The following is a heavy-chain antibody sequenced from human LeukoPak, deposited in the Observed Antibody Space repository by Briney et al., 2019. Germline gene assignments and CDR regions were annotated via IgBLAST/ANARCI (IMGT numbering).Heavy chain of an antibody. Sequence: QSGGSLRLSCAASGFTFSSYGMHWVRQAPGKGLEWVAVISYDGSNKYYADSVKGRFTISRDNSKNTLYLQMNSLRAEDTAVYYCAKDTGGLVGATLNAFDIWGQGTMVTVSS. CDR3: AKDTGGLVGATLNAFDI. V-gene: IGHV3-30*18. J-gene: IGHJ3*02. D-gene: IGHD1-26*01. CDR1: GFTFSSYG. CDR2: ISYDGSNK.